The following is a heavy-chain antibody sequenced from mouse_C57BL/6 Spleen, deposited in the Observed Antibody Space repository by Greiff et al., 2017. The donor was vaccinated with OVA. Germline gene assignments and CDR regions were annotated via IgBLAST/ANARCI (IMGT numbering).Heavy chain of an antibody. CDR2: INPGSGGT. V-gene: IGHV1-54*01. CDR3: ARLSYYFDY. J-gene: IGHJ2*01. CDR1: GYAFTNYL. Sequence: VQLQQSGAELVRPGTSVKVSCKASGYAFTNYLIEWVKQRPGQGLEWIGVINPGSGGTNYNEKFKGKATLTADKSSSTACMQLSSLTSEDSAVYFCARLSYYFDYWGQGTTLTVSS.